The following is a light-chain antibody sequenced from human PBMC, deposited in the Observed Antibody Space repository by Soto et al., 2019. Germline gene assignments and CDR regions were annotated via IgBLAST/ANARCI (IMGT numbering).Light chain of an antibody. CDR1: QSVSSN. Sequence: EIVMTQSPATLSVSPGERATLSCRASQSVSSNLAWYQQKPGQAPRLLIYGASTRATGIPARFSRSGSGTEFTLTISSLQSEDFAVYYCQQYNNWPRGFGQGTKVEIK. CDR2: GAS. V-gene: IGKV3-15*01. CDR3: QQYNNWPRG. J-gene: IGKJ1*01.